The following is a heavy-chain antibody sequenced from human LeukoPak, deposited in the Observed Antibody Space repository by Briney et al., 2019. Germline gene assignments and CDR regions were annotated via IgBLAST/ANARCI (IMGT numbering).Heavy chain of an antibody. Sequence: PSETLCLTCTVSGGSITSDVHYWNWIRQSAEKGLEWIGRVHTTGSLDYNPSLKSRVTISIDTSSNHFSLMMDSVTTTDTAVYYCARGTKSPRTTVLTSFWYFDLWGRGTLVTVSS. CDR1: GGSITSDVHY. D-gene: IGHD4-17*01. CDR3: ARGTKSPRTTVLTSFWYFDL. V-gene: IGHV4-61*02. CDR2: VHTTGSL. J-gene: IGHJ2*01.